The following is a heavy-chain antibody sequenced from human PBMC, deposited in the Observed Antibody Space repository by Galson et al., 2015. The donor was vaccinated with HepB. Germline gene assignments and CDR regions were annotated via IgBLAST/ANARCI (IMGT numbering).Heavy chain of an antibody. J-gene: IGHJ6*02. CDR3: ARRPGPYSSSPTGLNYYYGMDV. CDR1: GYSFTSYW. D-gene: IGHD6-6*01. Sequence: QSGAEVKKPGESLRISCKGSGYSFTSYWISWVRQMPGKGLEWMGRIDPSDSYTNYSPSFQGHVTISADKSISTAYLQWSSLKASDTAMYYCARRPGPYSSSPTGLNYYYGMDVWGQGTTVTVSS. CDR2: IDPSDSYT. V-gene: IGHV5-10-1*01.